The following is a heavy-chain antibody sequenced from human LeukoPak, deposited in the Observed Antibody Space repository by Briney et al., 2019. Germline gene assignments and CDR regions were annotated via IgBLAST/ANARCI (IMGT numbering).Heavy chain of an antibody. CDR2: ISYDGSNK. CDR3: ASGLIFGAGYYFDY. CDR1: GFTFSSYA. Sequence: GGSLRLSCAASGFTFSSYAMHRVRQAPGKGLEWVAVISYDGSNKYYADSVKGRFTISRDNSKNTLYLQMNSLRAEDTAVYYCASGLIFGAGYYFDYWGQGTLVTVSS. V-gene: IGHV3-30*01. D-gene: IGHD3/OR15-3a*01. J-gene: IGHJ4*02.